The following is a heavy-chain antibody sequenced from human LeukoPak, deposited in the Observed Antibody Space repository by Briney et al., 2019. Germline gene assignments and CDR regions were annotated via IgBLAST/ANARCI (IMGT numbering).Heavy chain of an antibody. Sequence: ASVKVSCKASGGNFNTYAISWVRQAPGQGPEWMGGIIPIFGTGNYAQKFQGRVTITADKSTNTAYMELSSLKSEDTAVYYCARDHDLTGTYEYLKYWGQGTLVSVSS. D-gene: IGHD7-27*01. CDR3: ARDHDLTGTYEYLKY. CDR1: GGNFNTYA. J-gene: IGHJ1*01. CDR2: IIPIFGTG. V-gene: IGHV1-69*06.